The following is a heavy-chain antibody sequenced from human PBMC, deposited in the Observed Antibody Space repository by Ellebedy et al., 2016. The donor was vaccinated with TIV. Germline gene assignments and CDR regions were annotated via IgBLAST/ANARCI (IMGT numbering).Heavy chain of an antibody. CDR2: ISSSSNDI. V-gene: IGHV3-21*01. J-gene: IGHJ3*02. CDR3: AREDSSGWYIRVTFDI. CDR1: GFSFSSYG. D-gene: IGHD6-19*01. Sequence: GESLKISCAASGFSFSSYGINWVRQAPGMGLEWVSLISSSSNDISYADSVKGRFTISRDNAKNTLYLQMNSLRDEDTAVYYCAREDSSGWYIRVTFDIWGQGTMVTVSS.